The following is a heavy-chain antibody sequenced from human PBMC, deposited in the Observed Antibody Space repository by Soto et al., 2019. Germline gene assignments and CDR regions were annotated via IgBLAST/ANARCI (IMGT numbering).Heavy chain of an antibody. V-gene: IGHV1-69*01. D-gene: IGHD2-15*01. CDR2: IIPIFGTA. CDR1: GGTFSSYA. CDR3: ARRVVVAATGHDACDI. Sequence: QVQLVPSGAAVKTPGSSVKVSCKASGGTFSSYAISWVRQAPGQGLGWMGGIIPIFGTANYAQKFQGRVTITADESTSTADMELSSLRSEDTAGYYCARRVVVAATGHDACDIWGQGTMVTVAS. J-gene: IGHJ3*02.